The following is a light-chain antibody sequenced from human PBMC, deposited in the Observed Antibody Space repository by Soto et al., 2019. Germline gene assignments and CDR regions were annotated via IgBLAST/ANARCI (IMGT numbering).Light chain of an antibody. Sequence: DIQMTQSPSTLSASVGDRVTITSRASENINTWLAWYQQKPGKAPKLLIYAASSLEGGVPSRFSGSGSGTEFTLTIISLHPDDFATYSCQQYNNWYAFGQGTNLEIK. CDR1: ENINTW. J-gene: IGKJ2*01. CDR2: AAS. V-gene: IGKV1-5*01. CDR3: QQYNNWYA.